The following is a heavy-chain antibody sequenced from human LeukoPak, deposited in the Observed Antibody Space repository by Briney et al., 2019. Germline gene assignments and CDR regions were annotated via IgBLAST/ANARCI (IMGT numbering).Heavy chain of an antibody. CDR1: GFTFSSYS. D-gene: IGHD3-3*01. J-gene: IGHJ6*03. CDR2: ISSSSSNI. V-gene: IGHV3-21*01. Sequence: GGSLRLSCAASGFTFSSYSMNWLRQAPGKGLEWVSSISSSSSNIYYADSVKGRFTISRDNAKNSLHLQMSSLRAEDTAVHYCARLLYNFGAYMDVWGKGTTVTVSS. CDR3: ARLLYNFGAYMDV.